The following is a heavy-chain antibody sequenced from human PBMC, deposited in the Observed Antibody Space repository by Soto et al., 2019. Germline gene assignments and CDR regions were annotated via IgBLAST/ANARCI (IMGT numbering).Heavy chain of an antibody. CDR1: GVTVSSDAYY. Sequence: SETLSLTCTVSGVTVSSDAYYWSWIRQRPGRGLEWIGNIYHTGSTYYSPSLKSRVVISLDTSRNQFSLRLTSVTAADTAVYFCARYRFSGNRWSKFDHWGQGTLVTVSS. J-gene: IGHJ4*02. D-gene: IGHD3-16*02. CDR2: IYHTGST. CDR3: ARYRFSGNRWSKFDH. V-gene: IGHV4-31*03.